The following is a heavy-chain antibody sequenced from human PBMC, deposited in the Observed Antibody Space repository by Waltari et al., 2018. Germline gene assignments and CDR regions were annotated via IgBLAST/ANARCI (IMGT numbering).Heavy chain of an antibody. J-gene: IGHJ5*02. D-gene: IGHD2-2*03. CDR1: GWSFSGYY. V-gene: IGHV4-34*01. Sequence: VQLQQWGAGLLKPSETLSLTCAAYGWSFSGYYWSWIRQPPGKGLEWIGEINHSGSTNYNPSLKSRVTISVDTSKNQFSLKLSSVTAADTAVYYCARGLGRWIPWGQGTLVTVSS. CDR3: ARGLGRWIP. CDR2: INHSGST.